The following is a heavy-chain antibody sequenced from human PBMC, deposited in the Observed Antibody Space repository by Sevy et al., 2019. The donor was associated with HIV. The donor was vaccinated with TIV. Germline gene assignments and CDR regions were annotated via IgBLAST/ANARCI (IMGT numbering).Heavy chain of an antibody. J-gene: IGHJ4*02. V-gene: IGHV3-7*03. D-gene: IGHD6-19*01. CDR1: GFTFSSYW. CDR2: IKQDGSEK. CDR3: AGAVYSSGWYSSRFAYFDY. Sequence: GSLRLSCAASGFTFSSYWMSWVRQAPGKGLEWVANIKQDGSEKYHVDSVKGRFTISRDNAKNSLYLQMNSLRAEDTAVYYGAGAVYSSGWYSSRFAYFDYWGQGTLVTVSS.